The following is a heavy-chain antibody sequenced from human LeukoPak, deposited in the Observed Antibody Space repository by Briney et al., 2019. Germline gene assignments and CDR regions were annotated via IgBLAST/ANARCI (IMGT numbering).Heavy chain of an antibody. D-gene: IGHD3-22*01. Sequence: PSETLSLTCTVSGGSISSSSYYWGWIRQPPGKGLEWIGSIYYSGSTNYNPSLKSRVTISVDTSKNQFSLKLSSVTAADTAVYYCARVNYYDSSGYDDAFDIWGQGTMVTVSS. J-gene: IGHJ3*02. CDR2: IYYSGST. CDR1: GGSISSSSYY. CDR3: ARVNYYDSSGYDDAFDI. V-gene: IGHV4-39*07.